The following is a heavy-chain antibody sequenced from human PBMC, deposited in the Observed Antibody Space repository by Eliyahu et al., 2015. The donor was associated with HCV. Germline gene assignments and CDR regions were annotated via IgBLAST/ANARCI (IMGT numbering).Heavy chain of an antibody. CDR2: IWYDGSNK. J-gene: IGHJ4*02. V-gene: IGHV3-33*01. CDR3: ARDRQLVGSLIDS. D-gene: IGHD6-6*01. Sequence: VQEWVTVIWYDGSNKYYADSVKGRFTISRDNSKNTLYLQMNSLRAEDTAVYFCARDRQLVGSLIDSWGQGTLVTVSS.